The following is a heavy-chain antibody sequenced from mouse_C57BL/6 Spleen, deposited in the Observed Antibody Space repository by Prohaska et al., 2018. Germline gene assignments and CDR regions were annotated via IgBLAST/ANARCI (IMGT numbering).Heavy chain of an antibody. Sequence: QVQLQQPGAELVKPGASVKLSCKASGYTFTSYWMQWVTQRPGQGLEWIGEIDPSDSYTNYNQKFKGKATLTVDTSSSTAYMQLSSLTSEDSAVYYCAKYYGSVGYFDVWGTGTTVTVSS. V-gene: IGHV1-50*01. CDR3: AKYYGSVGYFDV. J-gene: IGHJ1*03. CDR1: GYTFTSYW. CDR2: IDPSDSYT. D-gene: IGHD1-1*01.